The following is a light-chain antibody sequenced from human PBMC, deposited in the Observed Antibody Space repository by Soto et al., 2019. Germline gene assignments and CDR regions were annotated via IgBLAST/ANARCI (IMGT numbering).Light chain of an antibody. CDR1: QSISRSY. CDR3: QQRSNWQVT. CDR2: GAS. V-gene: IGKV3D-20*02. J-gene: IGKJ5*01. Sequence: EIMMTQSPVTLSVSPGERATLSCRASQSISRSYLAWYQQKPGQAPRLLIYGASSRATGIPDRFSGSGSGTDFTLTISSLEPEDFAVYYCQQRSNWQVTFGQGTRL.